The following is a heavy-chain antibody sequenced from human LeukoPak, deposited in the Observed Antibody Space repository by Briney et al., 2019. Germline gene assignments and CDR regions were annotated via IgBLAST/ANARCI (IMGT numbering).Heavy chain of an antibody. CDR1: GFTFSTYW. D-gene: IGHD2-8*01. CDR3: ARELRADY. CDR2: ISSSSTI. J-gene: IGHJ4*02. Sequence: GGSLRLSCAASGFTFSTYWMNWVRQAPGKGLEWVSYISSSSTIYYADSVKGRFTISRDNAKNSLYLQMNSLRAEDTAVYYCARELRADYWGQGTLVTVSS. V-gene: IGHV3-48*01.